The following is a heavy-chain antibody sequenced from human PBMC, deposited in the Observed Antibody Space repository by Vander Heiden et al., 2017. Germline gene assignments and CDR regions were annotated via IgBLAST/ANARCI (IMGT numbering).Heavy chain of an antibody. D-gene: IGHD1-26*01. CDR2: ISAGGGGST. Sequence: VQLFESGGDLVQPGGSLRLSCAASGFTFSNYAMSWVRQAPGKGLGWVSGISAGGGGSTYYAGSVTGRFTISRDNSKNTLYLQMNSLRAEDTAVYYCARVRGSYFLDYWGQGTLVTVSS. CDR1: GFTFSNYA. CDR3: ARVRGSYFLDY. V-gene: IGHV3-23*01. J-gene: IGHJ4*02.